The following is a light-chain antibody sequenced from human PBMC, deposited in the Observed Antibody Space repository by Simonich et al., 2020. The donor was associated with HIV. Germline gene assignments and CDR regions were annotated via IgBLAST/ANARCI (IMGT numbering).Light chain of an antibody. CDR3: QQRSNWPLT. CDR1: QSVSSF. Sequence: EIVLTQSPATLSLSPGERATLSCRASQSVSSFLAWYQHKPGQAPRLLIYEAATRATGIPARFSGRGSRTDFTLTISSLEPEDFAVYYCQQRSNWPLTFGQGTRLEIK. J-gene: IGKJ5*01. V-gene: IGKV3-11*01. CDR2: EAA.